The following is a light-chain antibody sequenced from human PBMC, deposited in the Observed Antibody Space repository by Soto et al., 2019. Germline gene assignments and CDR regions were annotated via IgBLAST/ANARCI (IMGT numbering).Light chain of an antibody. CDR2: DAS. Sequence: EIVLTQSPGTLSLSPGDRATLSCRASQSVITNLAWYQQKSGQAPRLLIYDASNRATGIPARFSGSGSGTDFTLTISSLEPEDFAVYYCQQRSNWPLTFGGGTKVDIK. J-gene: IGKJ4*01. CDR1: QSVITN. CDR3: QQRSNWPLT. V-gene: IGKV3-11*01.